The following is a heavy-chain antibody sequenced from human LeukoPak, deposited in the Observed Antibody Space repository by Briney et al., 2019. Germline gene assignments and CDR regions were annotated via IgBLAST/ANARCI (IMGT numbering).Heavy chain of an antibody. V-gene: IGHV3-53*01. J-gene: IGHJ4*02. CDR2: IYSGGST. CDR3: ARDAVHQTTGGFDY. D-gene: IGHD7-27*01. Sequence: GGSLRLSCAASGFTVSSNYMSWVRQAPGKGLEWVSVIYSGGSTYHADSVKGRFTISRDNSKNTLYLQMNSLRAEDTAVYYCARDAVHQTTGGFDYWGQGTLVTVSS. CDR1: GFTVSSNY.